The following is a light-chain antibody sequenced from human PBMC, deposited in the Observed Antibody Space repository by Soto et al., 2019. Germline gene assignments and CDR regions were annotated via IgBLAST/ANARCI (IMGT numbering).Light chain of an antibody. J-gene: IGLJ3*02. V-gene: IGLV1-44*01. Sequence: QSVLTQPPSASGTPGQSVTISCSGSSSNIGSNTVTWYQQLPGTAPILLIYDNNQRPSGVPDRFSGSKSGTSASLAISGLRSEDEADYYCAAWDDSLSGPVFGGGTKVTVL. CDR3: AAWDDSLSGPV. CDR1: SSNIGSNT. CDR2: DNN.